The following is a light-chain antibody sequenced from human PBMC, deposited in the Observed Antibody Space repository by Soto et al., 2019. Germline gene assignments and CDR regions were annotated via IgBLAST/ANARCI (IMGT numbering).Light chain of an antibody. J-gene: IGKJ1*01. CDR1: QSISSW. CDR3: QQYNSYSRT. CDR2: DAS. Sequence: DIQMTPSPSTLSASVGDRVTLTCRASQSISSWLAWYQQKPGKAPKLLIYDASSLESGVPSRFSGSGSGTEFTLTISSLQPDDFATYYCQQYNSYSRTFGQGTKVEIK. V-gene: IGKV1-5*01.